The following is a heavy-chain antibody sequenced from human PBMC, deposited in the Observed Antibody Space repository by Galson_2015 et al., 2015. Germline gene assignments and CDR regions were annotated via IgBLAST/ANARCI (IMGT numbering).Heavy chain of an antibody. D-gene: IGHD2-15*01. CDR1: GFTFSSDA. CDR3: AIGPGGSYRPTDY. V-gene: IGHV3-23*01. J-gene: IGHJ4*02. CDR2: IVGSGSSS. Sequence: SLRLSCAASGFTFSSDAMNWVRQAPGRGLEWVSTIVGSGSSSNYVDSVKGRFTISRDNSKNTLYLQMNSLRAEDTAIYYCAIGPGGSYRPTDYWGQGTPVTVSS.